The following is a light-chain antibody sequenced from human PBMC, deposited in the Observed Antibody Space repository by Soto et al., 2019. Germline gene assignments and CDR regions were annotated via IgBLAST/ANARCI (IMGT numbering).Light chain of an antibody. Sequence: QSALTQPPSLSGTPGQRVTISCSGSNSNIGRYSVNWYQHFPGTAPKILIYSDDEQPSGVPDRFSGSKSGTSASLAISGLQSEDEAEYYCAAWDDKLNGPLFGGGTKVTVL. CDR1: NSNIGRYS. V-gene: IGLV1-44*01. CDR3: AAWDDKLNGPL. CDR2: SDD. J-gene: IGLJ3*02.